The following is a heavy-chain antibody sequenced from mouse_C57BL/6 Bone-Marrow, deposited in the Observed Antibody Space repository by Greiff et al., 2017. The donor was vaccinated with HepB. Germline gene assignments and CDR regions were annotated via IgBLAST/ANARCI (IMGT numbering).Heavy chain of an antibody. CDR2: ISYSGST. J-gene: IGHJ1*03. CDR3: ARLGGYYLYWYFDV. CDR1: GYSITSDY. Sequence: EVKLMESGPGLAKPSQTLSLTCSVTGYSITSDYWNWIRKFPGNKLEYMGYISYSGSTYYNPSLKSRISITRDASKNQYYLQLNSVTTEYTATYDCARLGGYYLYWYFDVWGTGTTVTVSS. D-gene: IGHD2-3*01. V-gene: IGHV3-8*01.